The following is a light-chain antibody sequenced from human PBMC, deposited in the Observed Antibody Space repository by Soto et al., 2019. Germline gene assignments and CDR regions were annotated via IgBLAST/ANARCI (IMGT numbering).Light chain of an antibody. Sequence: QSVLTQPPSASGTPGQRVTISCSGSSSNIGGNTVNWYQQLPGTAPKLLIYSNNQRPSSVPDRCSGSKSGTSSSLTISGLQAEDEAEYYCSAYTVSRTYVFGTGTKLTVL. J-gene: IGLJ1*01. CDR2: SNN. CDR1: SSNIGGNT. CDR3: SAYTVSRTYV. V-gene: IGLV1-44*01.